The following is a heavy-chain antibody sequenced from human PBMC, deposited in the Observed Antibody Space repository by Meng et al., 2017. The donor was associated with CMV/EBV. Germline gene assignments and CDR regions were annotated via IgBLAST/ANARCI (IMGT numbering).Heavy chain of an antibody. Sequence: QITLKESGPTLVNPTPTLTLTCTFSGFSLRTRGVGVGWIRQPPGKALEWLALIYWDDDKRYSPSLKSRLTITKDTSKNQVVLTMTNMDPVDTATYYCAHADTPAQGYYDFWSGWAQFGYYDSSGYAIFDYWGQGTLVTVSS. J-gene: IGHJ4*02. D-gene: IGHD3-3*01. V-gene: IGHV2-5*02. CDR2: IYWDDDK. CDR1: GFSLRTRGVG. CDR3: AHADTPAQGYYDFWSGWAQFGYYDSSGYAIFDY.